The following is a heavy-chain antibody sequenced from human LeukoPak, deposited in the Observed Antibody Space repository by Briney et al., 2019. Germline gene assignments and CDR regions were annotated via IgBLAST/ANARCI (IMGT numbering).Heavy chain of an antibody. V-gene: IGHV4-39*07. D-gene: IGHD3-9*01. CDR1: GGSISSSSYY. J-gene: IGHJ4*02. CDR2: IYYSGST. Sequence: SETLSLTCTVSGGSISSSSYYWGWIRQPPGKGLEWIGSIYYSGSTYYNPSLKSRVTISVDTSKNQFSLKLSSVTAADTAVYYCARRDYDILTGSRTFDYWGQGTLVTVSS. CDR3: ARRDYDILTGSRTFDY.